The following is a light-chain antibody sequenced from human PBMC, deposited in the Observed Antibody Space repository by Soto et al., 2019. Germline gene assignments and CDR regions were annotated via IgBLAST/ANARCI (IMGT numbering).Light chain of an antibody. Sequence: QSALTQPRSVSGSPGQSITISCTGTSSDVGRYDYVSWYQQYPGKAPKFIIYDVNKRPSGVADRFSGSKSGNTASLTISGLQAEDEADYYCSSFTSTSTYVFGTGTKLTVL. CDR2: DVN. J-gene: IGLJ1*01. CDR3: SSFTSTSTYV. CDR1: SSDVGRYDY. V-gene: IGLV2-11*01.